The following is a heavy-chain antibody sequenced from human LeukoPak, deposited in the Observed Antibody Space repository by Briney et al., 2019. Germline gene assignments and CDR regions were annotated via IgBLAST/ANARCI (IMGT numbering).Heavy chain of an antibody. CDR2: IRSKAYGGTT. Sequence: GGSLRLSCTGSGFIFGDYAMTWVRQAPGKGLEWISFIRSKAYGGTTEYAASVKGRFTLSRDDSKSIAYLQMNSLKTEDTAVYYCLASGDTSGSSDYWGQGTLVTVSS. CDR1: GFIFGDYA. D-gene: IGHD3-22*01. J-gene: IGHJ4*02. V-gene: IGHV3-49*04. CDR3: LASGDTSGSSDY.